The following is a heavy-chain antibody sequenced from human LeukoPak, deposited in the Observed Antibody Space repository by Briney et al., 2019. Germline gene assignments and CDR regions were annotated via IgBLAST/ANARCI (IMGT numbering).Heavy chain of an antibody. Sequence: GGSLRLSCAASGFTFSSYGMHWVRQAPGKGLEWVAFIRYDGSNKYYADSVKGRFTISRDNSKNTLYLQMNSLRAEDTAVYYCARDLDNGAAFDYWGQGTLVTVSS. CDR3: ARDLDNGAAFDY. CDR2: IRYDGSNK. D-gene: IGHD6-25*01. J-gene: IGHJ4*02. CDR1: GFTFSSYG. V-gene: IGHV3-30*02.